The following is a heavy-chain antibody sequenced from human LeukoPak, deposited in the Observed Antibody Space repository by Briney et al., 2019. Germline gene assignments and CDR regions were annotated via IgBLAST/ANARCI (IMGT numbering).Heavy chain of an antibody. V-gene: IGHV4-59*11. D-gene: IGHD3-3*01. Sequence: SETLSLTCTVSGGSISSHYWSWIRQPPGKGLEWIGYIYYSGSTNYNPSLKSRVTISVDTSKNQFSLKLSSVTAADTAVYYCARGAFIPVFGVNYMDVWGKGTTVTVSS. CDR1: GGSISSHY. J-gene: IGHJ6*03. CDR3: ARGAFIPVFGVNYMDV. CDR2: IYYSGST.